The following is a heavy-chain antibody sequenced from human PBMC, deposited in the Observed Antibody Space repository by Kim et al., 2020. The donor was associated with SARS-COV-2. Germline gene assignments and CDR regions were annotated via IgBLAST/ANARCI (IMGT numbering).Heavy chain of an antibody. Sequence: GGSLRLSCAASGFTVSSNYMSWVRQAPGKGLEWVSVIYSGGSTYYADSVKGRFTISRDNSKNTLYLQMNSLRAEDTAVYYCASSHYYDFWSGYQGPLYYWGQGTLVTVSS. J-gene: IGHJ4*02. D-gene: IGHD3-3*01. CDR1: GFTVSSNY. CDR3: ASSHYYDFWSGYQGPLYY. CDR2: IYSGGST. V-gene: IGHV3-53*01.